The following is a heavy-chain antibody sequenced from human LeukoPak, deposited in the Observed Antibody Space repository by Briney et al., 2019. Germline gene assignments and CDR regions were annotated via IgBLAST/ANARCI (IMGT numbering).Heavy chain of an antibody. CDR2: ISSSSSTI. V-gene: IGHV3-48*01. CDR3: ARGGPPYDFWSGPRFDY. D-gene: IGHD3-3*01. CDR1: GFTFSSYS. J-gene: IGHJ4*02. Sequence: GGSLRLSCAASGFTFSSYSMNWVRQAPGKGLEWVSYISSSSSTIYYADSVKGRFTISRDNAKNSLYLQMNSLRAEDTAVYYCARGGPPYDFWSGPRFDYWGQGTLVTVSS.